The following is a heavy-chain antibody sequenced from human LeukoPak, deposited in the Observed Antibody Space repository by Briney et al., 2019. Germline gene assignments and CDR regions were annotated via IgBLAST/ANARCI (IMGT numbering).Heavy chain of an antibody. J-gene: IGHJ3*02. V-gene: IGHV4-30-4*01. CDR3: ARDEDGYNSAFDT. CDR1: GGSISSGDYY. Sequence: SQTLSLTCTVSGGSISSGDYYWSWIRQPPGTGLEWIGYIYYSGSTYYNPSLKSRVTISVDTSKNQFSLKLNSVTAADTAVYYCARDEDGYNSAFDTWGQGTMVTVSS. CDR2: IYYSGST. D-gene: IGHD5-24*01.